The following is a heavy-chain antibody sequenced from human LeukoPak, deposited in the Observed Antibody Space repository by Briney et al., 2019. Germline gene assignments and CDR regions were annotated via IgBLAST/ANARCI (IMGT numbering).Heavy chain of an antibody. CDR2: ISSNGGST. CDR3: ARDADYGDWGGIDP. Sequence: GGSLRLSCAASGFTFSSYAMHWVRQAPGKGLEYVSAISSNGGSTYYANSVKGRFTISRDNSKNTLYLQMGSLRAEDMAVYYCARDADYGDWGGIDPWGQGTLVTVSS. J-gene: IGHJ5*02. V-gene: IGHV3-64*01. CDR1: GFTFSSYA. D-gene: IGHD4-17*01.